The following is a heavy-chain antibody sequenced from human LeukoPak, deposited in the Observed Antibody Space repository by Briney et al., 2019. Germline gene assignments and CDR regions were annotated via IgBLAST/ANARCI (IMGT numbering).Heavy chain of an antibody. V-gene: IGHV1-8*01. CDR2: MSPNSGNT. J-gene: IGHJ4*02. CDR3: ARGPPNWGFDY. D-gene: IGHD7-27*01. Sequence: ASVKVSCKASGYTFTSYDINWVRRTGQGLEWMGWMSPNSGNTGYAQKFQDRVTMTRDTSISTAYMELSSLRSEDTAVYSCARGPPNWGFDYWGQGTLVTVSS. CDR1: GYTFTSYD.